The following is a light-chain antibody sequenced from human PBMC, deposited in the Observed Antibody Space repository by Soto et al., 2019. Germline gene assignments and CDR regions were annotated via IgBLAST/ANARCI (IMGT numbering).Light chain of an antibody. CDR3: QQYYSYPHT. J-gene: IGKJ2*01. CDR2: AAS. Sequence: AIRRTQSPSSLSASTGDRVTITCRPGRGISSYLAWYQQKPGKAPKLLIYAASTLQSGVPSRFSGSGSGTDFPLPISCLQSEDFATYYCQQYYSYPHTFGQGTKLEIK. V-gene: IGKV1-8*01. CDR1: RGISSY.